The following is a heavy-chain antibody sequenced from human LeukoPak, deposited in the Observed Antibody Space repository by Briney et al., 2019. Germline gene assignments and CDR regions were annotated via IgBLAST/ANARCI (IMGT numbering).Heavy chain of an antibody. D-gene: IGHD4-17*01. CDR2: IYYSGST. V-gene: IGHV4-59*01. J-gene: IGHJ4*02. CDR1: GGSFSSYY. Sequence: SETLSLTCAVYGGSFSSYYWSWIRQPPGKGLEWIGYIYYSGSTDYNPSLKSRVTISVDTSKNQFSLKLSSVTAADTAVYYCARDNYGDFYFDYWGQGTLVTVSS. CDR3: ARDNYGDFYFDY.